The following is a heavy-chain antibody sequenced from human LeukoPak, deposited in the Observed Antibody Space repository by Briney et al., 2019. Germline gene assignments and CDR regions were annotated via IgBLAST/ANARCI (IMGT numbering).Heavy chain of an antibody. D-gene: IGHD3-22*01. V-gene: IGHV3-30-3*01. CDR2: ILYDGSNK. CDR1: GFTFSSYA. CDR3: ARDLYYYDSSGYPYYYGMDV. Sequence: GGSLRLPCAASGFTFSSYAMHWVRQAPGKGLEWVAVILYDGSNKYYADSVKGRFTISRDNSKNTLYLQMNSLRAEDTAVYYCARDLYYYDSSGYPYYYGMDVWGQGTTVTVSS. J-gene: IGHJ6*02.